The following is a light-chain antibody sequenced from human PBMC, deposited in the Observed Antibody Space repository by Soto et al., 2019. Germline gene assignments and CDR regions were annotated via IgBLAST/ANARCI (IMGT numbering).Light chain of an antibody. Sequence: DIQMTQSPSFLSASAGDRVTITCRASQGISSWLAWYQQKPGRAPKLLIYAASRLQGGVPLRFSGSGSGTEFTLTISSLQSEDFAVYYCQQYYNWPLTFGGGTKVDIK. V-gene: IGKV1-12*01. J-gene: IGKJ4*01. CDR3: QQYYNWPLT. CDR2: AAS. CDR1: QGISSW.